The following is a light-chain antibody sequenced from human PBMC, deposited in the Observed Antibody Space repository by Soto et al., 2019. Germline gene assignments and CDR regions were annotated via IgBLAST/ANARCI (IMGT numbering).Light chain of an antibody. Sequence: EIVLTQSPGSLSLYPGERATLSCRASQSIRSSFLAWYQQKPGQAPRLLFYGTSNRATGIPDRFSGSGSGTDFTLTISRLEPEDYAVYYCQRYGSSPPWTFGQGTKVESK. CDR3: QRYGSSPPWT. CDR2: GTS. CDR1: QSIRSSF. V-gene: IGKV3-20*01. J-gene: IGKJ1*01.